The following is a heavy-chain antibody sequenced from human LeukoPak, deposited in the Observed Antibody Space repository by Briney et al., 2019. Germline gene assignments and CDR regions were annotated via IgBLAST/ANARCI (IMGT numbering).Heavy chain of an antibody. D-gene: IGHD6-6*01. CDR3: AKSIAARYDY. CDR1: GDSVSSNSAA. J-gene: IGHJ4*02. Sequence: SQTLSLTCSISGDSVSSNSAAWHWLRQSPSGGLEWLGRTYYRSKWYNDYAVSVKSRVTIKSDTSKNQFSLQLNSVTPEDTAVYFCAKSIAARYDYWGQGNLVTVSS. CDR2: TYYRSKWYN. V-gene: IGHV6-1*01.